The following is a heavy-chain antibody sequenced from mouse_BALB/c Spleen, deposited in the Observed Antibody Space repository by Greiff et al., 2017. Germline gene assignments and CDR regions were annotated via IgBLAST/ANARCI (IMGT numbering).Heavy chain of an antibody. D-gene: IGHD2-1*01. CDR2: ISDGGSYT. J-gene: IGHJ4*01. CDR1: GFTFSDYY. CDR3: ARQGVYYGKRYYAMDY. V-gene: IGHV5-4*02. Sequence: EVKLMESGGGLVKPGGSLKLSCAASGFTFSDYYMYWVRQTPEKRLEWVATISDGGSYTYYPDSVKGRFTISRDNAKNTLYLQMSSLKSEDTAMYYCARQGVYYGKRYYAMDYWGQGTSVTVSS.